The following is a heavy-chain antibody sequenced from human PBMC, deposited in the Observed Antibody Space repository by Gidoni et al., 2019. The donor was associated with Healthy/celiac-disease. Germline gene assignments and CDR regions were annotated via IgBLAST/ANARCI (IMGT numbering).Heavy chain of an antibody. V-gene: IGHV3-30*18. D-gene: IGHD2-2*01. CDR3: AKVRKRGYCSSTSCPLDAFAI. CDR1: GVTCSSHG. Sequence: QVQLVESGGGVVQPGRSLRRACAAYGVTCSSHGMHWDRQAPGKGLEWVAVISYDGITQSYADSVKGRFPLSRDNSTNTLYLQMNSLSAEATAVYYCAKVRKRGYCSSTSCPLDAFAIWGQGTMVTVSS. J-gene: IGHJ3*02. CDR2: ISYDGITQ.